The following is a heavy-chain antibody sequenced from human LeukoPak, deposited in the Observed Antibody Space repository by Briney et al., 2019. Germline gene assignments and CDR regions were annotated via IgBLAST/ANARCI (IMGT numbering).Heavy chain of an antibody. Sequence: TGESLKISCKGSGYSFTSYWIGWVRQMPGKGLEWMGIIYPGDSDTRYSPSFQGQVTISADKSISTAYLQWSSLKASDTAMYYCARGYCSSTSCQHLGYDASDIWGQGTMVTVSS. D-gene: IGHD2-2*01. CDR1: GYSFTSYW. V-gene: IGHV5-51*01. J-gene: IGHJ3*02. CDR3: ARGYCSSTSCQHLGYDASDI. CDR2: IYPGDSDT.